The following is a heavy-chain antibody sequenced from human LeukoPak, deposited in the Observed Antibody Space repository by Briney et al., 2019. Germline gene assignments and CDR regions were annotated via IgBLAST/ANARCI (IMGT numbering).Heavy chain of an antibody. CDR3: ARDRVTIWSGYQNFDY. V-gene: IGHV1-8*03. J-gene: IGHJ4*02. D-gene: IGHD3-3*01. CDR2: MNPNSGNT. CDR1: GYTFTSYD. Sequence: ASVKVSCKASGYTFTSYDINWVRQATGQGLEWMGWMNPNSGNTGYAQKFQGRVTITRNTSISTAYMELRSLRSDDTAVYYCARDRVTIWSGYQNFDYWGQGTLVTVSS.